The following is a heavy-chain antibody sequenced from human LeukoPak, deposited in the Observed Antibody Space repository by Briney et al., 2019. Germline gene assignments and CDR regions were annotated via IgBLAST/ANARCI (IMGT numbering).Heavy chain of an antibody. J-gene: IGHJ6*03. D-gene: IGHD1-26*01. V-gene: IGHV3-64*01. CDR2: IISHGGNT. Sequence: GGSLRLSCAASGFSFSSYTMHWVRQAPGKGLEYVSAIISHGGNTHYTNSVKGRSTTSRDTSQNTLYLPMGSLRPDDMAVYHCARVRMGATVSNYYYYMDVWGKGTTVTVSS. CDR3: ARVRMGATVSNYYYYMDV. CDR1: GFSFSSYT.